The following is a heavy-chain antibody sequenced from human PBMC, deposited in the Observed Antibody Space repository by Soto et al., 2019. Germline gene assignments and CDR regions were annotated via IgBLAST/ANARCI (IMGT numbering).Heavy chain of an antibody. J-gene: IGHJ3*02. CDR3: TRVGRSLWVGVVAENIDAFDI. CDR2: IRSKAYGGTT. CDR1: GFTFGDYA. D-gene: IGHD3-3*01. Sequence: GGSLRLSCTASGFTFGDYAMSWVRQAQGKGLEWVGFIRSKAYGGTTEYAASVKGRFTISRDDSKSIAYLQMNSLNTEDTALYYCTRVGRSLWVGVVAENIDAFDIWGQGTMVTVSS. V-gene: IGHV3-49*04.